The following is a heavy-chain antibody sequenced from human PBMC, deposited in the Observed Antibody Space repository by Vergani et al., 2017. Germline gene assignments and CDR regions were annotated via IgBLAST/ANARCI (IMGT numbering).Heavy chain of an antibody. J-gene: IGHJ4*02. Sequence: QVQLQESGPGLVKSSETLSLTCSVSGDSISSGPHWGWIRQPPGKGLEWIGNIYHSGGAYYNPSLKGRVTISVDTSKNQFSLEVTSVTAADTAIYFCARTESFILRYFHWALWGQGTLVTVSS. D-gene: IGHD3-9*01. CDR1: GDSISSGPH. CDR2: IYHSGGA. CDR3: ARTESFILRYFHWAL. V-gene: IGHV4-38-2*02.